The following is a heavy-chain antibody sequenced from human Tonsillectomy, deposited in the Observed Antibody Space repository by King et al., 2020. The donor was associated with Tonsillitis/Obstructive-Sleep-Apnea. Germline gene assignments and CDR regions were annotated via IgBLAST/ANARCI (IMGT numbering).Heavy chain of an antibody. CDR1: GYIFSGYF. CDR3: ARDYALEDRRPFYYYMDV. V-gene: IGHV1-2*02. J-gene: IGHJ6*03. CDR2: INPNTGGT. D-gene: IGHD1-1*01. Sequence: VQLVESGAEMKRPGASVEVSCRASGYIFSGYFIHWIRQGPGHGLEWMGCINPNTGGTHSSQKFHGRLTITSDRSSSTVYMELRRLTSDDSGVYFCARDYALEDRRPFYYYMDVWGKGTTVTVSS.